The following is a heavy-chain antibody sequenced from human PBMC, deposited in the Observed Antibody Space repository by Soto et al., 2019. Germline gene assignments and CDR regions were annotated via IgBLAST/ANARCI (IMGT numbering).Heavy chain of an antibody. CDR2: ISYDGSNK. CDR3: ARPQLRYFDWSYFDY. J-gene: IGHJ4*02. CDR1: GFTFSSYA. Sequence: AGGSLRLSCAASGFTFSSYAMHWVRQAPGKGLEWVAVISYDGSNKYYADSVKGRFTISRDNSKNTLYLQMNSLRAEDTAVYYCARPQLRYFDWSYFDYWGQGTLVTVSS. V-gene: IGHV3-30-3*01. D-gene: IGHD3-9*01.